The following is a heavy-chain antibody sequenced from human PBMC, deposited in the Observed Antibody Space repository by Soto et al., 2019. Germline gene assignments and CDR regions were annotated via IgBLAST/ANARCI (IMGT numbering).Heavy chain of an antibody. J-gene: IGHJ4*02. CDR2: ISGSGGST. CDR3: ARGDSNSWSDY. CDR1: GFTFSSYA. D-gene: IGHD6-13*01. V-gene: IGHV3-23*01. Sequence: LRLSCAASGFTFSSYAMSWVRQAPGKGLEWVSAISGSGGSTYYADSVKGRFTISRDNSKNTLSLQMNSLRAEDTAVYYCARGDSNSWSDYWGQGTLVTVSS.